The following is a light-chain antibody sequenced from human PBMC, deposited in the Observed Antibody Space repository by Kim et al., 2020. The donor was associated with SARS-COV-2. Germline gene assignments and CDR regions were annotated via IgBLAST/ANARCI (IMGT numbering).Light chain of an antibody. CDR1: PNVSHH. J-gene: IGKJ2*01. CDR3: EQYNYWYT. CDR2: DIT. Sequence: LSLSPGERAPLSCRASPNVSHHLAWYQHKPGQAPRLLIYDITIRAAGVPARFSGSGSETEFTLTISSLQSEDFAIYYCEQYNYWYTFGQGTKLEI. V-gene: IGKV3-15*01.